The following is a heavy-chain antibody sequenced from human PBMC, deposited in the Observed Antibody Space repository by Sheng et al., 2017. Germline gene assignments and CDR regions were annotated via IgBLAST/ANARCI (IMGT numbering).Heavy chain of an antibody. CDR1: GFTFSSYA. V-gene: IGHV3-23*01. CDR3: VKLQGLAAFDV. Sequence: EVQLLESGGGLVQPGGSLRLSCAASGFTFSSYAMSWVRQAPGKGPEWVSAITDNGGGSSYAESVEGRFTISRDNSKRTLYLQMRRLTVEDTALYYCVKLQGLAAFDVWGRGTMVTVSS. J-gene: IGHJ3*01. CDR2: ITDNGGGS.